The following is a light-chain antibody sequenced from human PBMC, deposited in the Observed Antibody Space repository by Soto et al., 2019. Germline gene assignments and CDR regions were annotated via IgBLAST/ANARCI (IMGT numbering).Light chain of an antibody. CDR1: QSISNY. J-gene: IGKJ1*01. V-gene: IGKV1-39*01. CDR3: QHSYSTPRT. CDR2: ASF. Sequence: DIQMTQSPSSLSASVGDRVTITCRASQSISNYLNWYQQKPGKAPKLLMYASFSLQSGVSSMFSRSLSLTDFTLTISSLQPDNFATYYCQHSYSTPRTFGQGTNVDIK.